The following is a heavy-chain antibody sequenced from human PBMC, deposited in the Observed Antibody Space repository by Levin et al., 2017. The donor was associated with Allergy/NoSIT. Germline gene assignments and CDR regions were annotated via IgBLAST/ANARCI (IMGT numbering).Heavy chain of an antibody. D-gene: IGHD3-10*01. J-gene: IGHJ3*02. V-gene: IGHV4-34*01. CDR1: GGSFSGSF. Sequence: SETLSLTCAASGGSFSGSFWSWLRQPPGKGLEWIGEITPGGSTRYNAPLKSRVTISVDTSTNQLSLRLSSVTAADTGMYYCARGGAPGAFDIWGKGTTVTVSS. CDR3: ARGGAPGAFDI. CDR2: ITPGGST.